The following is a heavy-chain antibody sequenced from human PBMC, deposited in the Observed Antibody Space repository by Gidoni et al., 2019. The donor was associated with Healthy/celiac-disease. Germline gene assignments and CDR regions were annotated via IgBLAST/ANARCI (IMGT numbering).Heavy chain of an antibody. V-gene: IGHV4-39*01. D-gene: IGHD3-9*01. J-gene: IGHJ4*02. CDR1: GGSISSSSYY. Sequence: QLQLQESGPGLVKPSETLSLTCTVSGGSISSSSYYWGWIRQPPGKGLEWIGSIYYSGSTYYNPSLKSRVTISVDTSKNQFSLKLSSVTAADTAVYYCASTHYYDILTGISNAVDYWGQGTLVTVSS. CDR3: ASTHYYDILTGISNAVDY. CDR2: IYYSGST.